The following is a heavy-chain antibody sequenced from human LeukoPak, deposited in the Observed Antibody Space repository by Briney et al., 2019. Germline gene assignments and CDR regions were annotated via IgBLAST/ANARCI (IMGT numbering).Heavy chain of an antibody. Sequence: GGSLRLSCAASGFIFSSYSMNWVRQAPGQGLEWVSFIRSSGNTIYYADSVKGRLTISRDNAKNSLYLQMNSLRAEDTAVYYCATRPSSDSSGYLNAFEIWGQGTLVTVSS. D-gene: IGHD3-22*01. V-gene: IGHV3-48*01. CDR3: ATRPSSDSSGYLNAFEI. CDR2: IRSSGNTI. CDR1: GFIFSSYS. J-gene: IGHJ3*02.